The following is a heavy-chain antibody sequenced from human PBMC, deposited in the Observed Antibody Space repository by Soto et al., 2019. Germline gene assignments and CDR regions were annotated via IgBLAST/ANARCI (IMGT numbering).Heavy chain of an antibody. V-gene: IGHV4-31*03. CDR2: IYYSGST. D-gene: IGHD6-13*01. Sequence: SETLSLTCTVSGGSISSGGYYWSWIRQHPGKGLEWIGYIYYSGSTYYNPSLKSRVTISVDTSKNQFSLELSSVTAADTAVYYCAREKGSWQTLDYWGQGTMVTVYS. J-gene: IGHJ4*02. CDR3: AREKGSWQTLDY. CDR1: GGSISSGGYY.